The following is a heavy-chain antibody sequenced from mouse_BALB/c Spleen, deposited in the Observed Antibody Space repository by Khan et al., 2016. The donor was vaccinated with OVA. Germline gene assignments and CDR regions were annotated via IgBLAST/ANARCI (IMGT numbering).Heavy chain of an antibody. D-gene: IGHD2-14*01. CDR1: GFTFSSYV. V-gene: IGHV5-6-5*01. CDR2: ISSGGTP. J-gene: IGHJ2*01. Sequence: AVSGFTFSSYVMSLVRQTPDKRLEWVASISSGGTPAYPDSLKGRFTISRDNARNIMYLQMSSLRSEDTPMYYGVREAYRCDEYYFDYWGQGTTLTVSS. CDR3: VREAYRCDEYYFDY.